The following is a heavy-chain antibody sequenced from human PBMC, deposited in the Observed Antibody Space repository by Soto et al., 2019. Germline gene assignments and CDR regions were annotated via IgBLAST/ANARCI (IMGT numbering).Heavy chain of an antibody. CDR2: ISDDSSRT. CDR1: GLSFSTFE. CDR3: VKGGWLDF. V-gene: IGHV3-23*01. D-gene: IGHD3-16*01. J-gene: IGHJ5*01. Sequence: EVQLLESGGGLVQPGGSLRLSCAASGLSFSTFEMSWVRQAPGRGLEWVSFISDDSSRTYYADAVKGRFTISRDNSKYTLYLQMNSLTAEDTAVYACVKGGWLDFWGQGTLVTVSS.